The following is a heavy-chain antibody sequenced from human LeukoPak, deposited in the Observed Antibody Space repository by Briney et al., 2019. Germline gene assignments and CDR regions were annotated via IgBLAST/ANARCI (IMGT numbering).Heavy chain of an antibody. CDR3: ARGGTGYDSSGYYFY. J-gene: IGHJ4*02. V-gene: IGHV4-39*07. CDR1: GGSIRSSSYY. CDR2: IYYSGST. D-gene: IGHD3-22*01. Sequence: PSETLSLTCTVSGGSIRSSSYYWGWIRQPPGKGLEWIGSIYYSGSTYYNPSLKSRLTISVDTSKNQFSLKLSSVTAADTAVYYCARGGTGYDSSGYYFYWGQGTLVTVSS.